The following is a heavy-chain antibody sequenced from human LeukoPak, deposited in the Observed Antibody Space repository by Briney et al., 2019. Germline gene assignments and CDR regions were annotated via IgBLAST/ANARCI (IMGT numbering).Heavy chain of an antibody. CDR1: GFTLSDYW. V-gene: IGHV3-7*04. CDR3: AGGALDY. J-gene: IGHJ4*02. Sequence: PGGSLRLSCAASGFTLSDYWMSWVRQAPGQGLEWVAKISQDGREQRFVDSVKGRFTISRGNAKNLLFLQMDSLRAEDTAVYYCAGGALDYWGPGTLVTVSS. CDR2: ISQDGREQ.